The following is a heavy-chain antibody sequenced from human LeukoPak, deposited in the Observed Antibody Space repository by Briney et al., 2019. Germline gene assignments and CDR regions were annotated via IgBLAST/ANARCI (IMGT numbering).Heavy chain of an antibody. J-gene: IGHJ5*02. V-gene: IGHV3-74*01. CDR3: VRGGESTWS. CDR2: INNDGSGT. CDR1: GFTFSSYW. D-gene: IGHD2-15*01. Sequence: GGSLRLSCAASGFTFSSYWMHWVRQAPGKGPVWVSRINNDGSGTTYADSVKGRFTISRDDAKNTLYLQMNSLRAEDTAVYYCVRGGESTWSWGQGTLVAVSS.